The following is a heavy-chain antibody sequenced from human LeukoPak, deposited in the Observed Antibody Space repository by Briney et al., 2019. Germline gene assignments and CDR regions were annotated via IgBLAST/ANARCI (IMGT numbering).Heavy chain of an antibody. CDR1: GFTVSSNY. D-gene: IGHD6-13*01. V-gene: IGHV3-53*01. J-gene: IGHJ2*01. Sequence: GGSLRLSCAASGFTVSSNYMSWVRQAPGKGLEWVSVIYSGGSTYYADSVKGRFTISRDNSKNTLYLQMNSLRAEDTAVYYCARRTTIIAAADLANWYFDLWGRGTLSLSPQ. CDR3: ARRTTIIAAADLANWYFDL. CDR2: IYSGGST.